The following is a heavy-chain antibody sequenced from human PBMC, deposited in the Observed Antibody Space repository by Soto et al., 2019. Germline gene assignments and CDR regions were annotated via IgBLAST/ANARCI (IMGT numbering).Heavy chain of an antibody. CDR1: GFTFDDYA. CDR2: ISWNSGDI. J-gene: IGHJ3*02. V-gene: IGHV3-9*01. Sequence: EVQLVESGGGLVQPGRSLRLSCAASGFTFDDYAMHWVRQVPGKGLEWVSGISWNSGDIGYADSVKGRFTISRDNAKNSRYLQMNSLRAEDTAFYYCAKGYNLVGVTNDYSAAFDIWGQGTMVTVSS. D-gene: IGHD5-12*01. CDR3: AKGYNLVGVTNDYSAAFDI.